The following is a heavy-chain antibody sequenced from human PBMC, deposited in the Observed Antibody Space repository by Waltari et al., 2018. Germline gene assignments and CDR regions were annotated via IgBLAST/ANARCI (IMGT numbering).Heavy chain of an antibody. Sequence: QVQLMQSGAEVKKPGASVQVYCKDPGYTFTRYAINWERQATGQGLEWMWWMNPNSGNTGYAQKFQGRVTMTRNTSISTAYMELSSLRSEDTAVYYCARGRKVRGANPWAWGQGTLVTVSS. CDR2: MNPNSGNT. CDR1: GYTFTRYA. J-gene: IGHJ5*02. D-gene: IGHD3-10*01. V-gene: IGHV1-8*01. CDR3: ARGRKVRGANPWA.